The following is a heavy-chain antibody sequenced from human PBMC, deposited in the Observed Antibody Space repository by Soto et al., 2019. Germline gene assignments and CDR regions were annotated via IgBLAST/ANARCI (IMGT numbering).Heavy chain of an antibody. CDR2: MNPNSVNT. CDR1: GYTFTSYD. J-gene: IGHJ5*02. V-gene: IGHV1-8*01. D-gene: IGHD4-17*01. CDR3: ARAIKYGDYWGWFDP. Sequence: QMQLVQSGAEVKKPGASVKVSCKASGYTFTSYDINWVRQATGQGFEYLGWMNPNSVNTGYVKKFQVRVTMTRDSSMSTAYMGLSSLRSEDAAVYYCARAIKYGDYWGWFDPWGPGTLVTVSS.